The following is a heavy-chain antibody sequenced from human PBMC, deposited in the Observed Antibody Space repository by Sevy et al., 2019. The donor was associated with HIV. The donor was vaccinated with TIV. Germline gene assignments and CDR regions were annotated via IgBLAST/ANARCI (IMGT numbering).Heavy chain of an antibody. D-gene: IGHD3-10*01. Sequence: GGSLRLSCAASGFTFSRYGMHWVRQAPGKGLEWVAFIRYDGSTKYYAESVKGRFIIARDNSKDTLYLQMNSLRGDDTSLYYCAKGLGMVQGALLSDDVWGQGTMVTVSS. CDR2: IRYDGSTK. CDR3: AKGLGMVQGALLSDDV. CDR1: GFTFSRYG. J-gene: IGHJ3*01. V-gene: IGHV3-30*02.